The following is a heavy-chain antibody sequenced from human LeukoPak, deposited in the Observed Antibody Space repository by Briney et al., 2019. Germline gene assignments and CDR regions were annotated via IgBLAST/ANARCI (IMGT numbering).Heavy chain of an antibody. Sequence: SETLSLTCKVSGGSVNDYRWSWIRHTAGKGLEWIGRIYSEGIYNYNPSLESRLTMSVDTSMNQFSLRLNSVTAADTAVYYCGSSEVGTTTSTIYDLWGRGTLVTVSS. CDR2: IYSEGIY. CDR1: GGSVNDYR. J-gene: IGHJ4*02. D-gene: IGHD2/OR15-2a*01. CDR3: GSSEVGTTTSTIYDL. V-gene: IGHV4-4*07.